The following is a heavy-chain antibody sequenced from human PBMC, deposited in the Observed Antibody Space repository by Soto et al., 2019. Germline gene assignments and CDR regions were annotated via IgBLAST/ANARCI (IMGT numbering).Heavy chain of an antibody. D-gene: IGHD7-27*01. CDR2: ISGSGGST. CDR3: AKAPGAGPFAS. CDR1: GFTFSSYA. J-gene: IGHJ4*02. Sequence: EVQLLESGGGLVQPGGSLRLSCAASGFTFSSYAMSWVRQAPGKGLEWVSAISGSGGSTYYADSVKGRFTISRDNSKNTLYPQVTGRGAEDTAVYSCAKAPGAGPFASWGQGTLVPVSS. V-gene: IGHV3-23*01.